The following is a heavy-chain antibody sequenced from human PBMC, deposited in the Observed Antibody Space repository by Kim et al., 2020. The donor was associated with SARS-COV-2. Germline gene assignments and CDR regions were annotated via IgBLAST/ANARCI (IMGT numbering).Heavy chain of an antibody. V-gene: IGHV4-39*07. CDR1: GGSISSSSYY. J-gene: IGHJ4*02. CDR3: ARWHSRSWLGWY. Sequence: SETLSLTCTVYGGSISSSSYYWGWIRQPPGKGLEWIGSIYYSGSTYYNPTLKSRVTISVDTSKNQFSLKLSSVTAADTAVYYCARWHSRSWLGWYWGQGTLVTVSS. CDR2: IYYSGST. D-gene: IGHD6-13*01.